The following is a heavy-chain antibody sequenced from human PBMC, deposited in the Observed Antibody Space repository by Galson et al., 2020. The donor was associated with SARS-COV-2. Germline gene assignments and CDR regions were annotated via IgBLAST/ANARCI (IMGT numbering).Heavy chain of an antibody. CDR1: GYTFTSYY. CDR3: ARSRSGPRGNYHYFYGMDA. CDR2: INPNGGDA. Sequence: GESLKISCKTSGYTFTSYYLHWVRQAPGQGLEWLGIINPNGGDATYSQKFQGRVTMTGETSTSTVYMELSSLRSGDTALYYCARSRSGPRGNYHYFYGMDAWGQGTAVTVSS. V-gene: IGHV1-46*01. D-gene: IGHD3-10*01. J-gene: IGHJ6*02.